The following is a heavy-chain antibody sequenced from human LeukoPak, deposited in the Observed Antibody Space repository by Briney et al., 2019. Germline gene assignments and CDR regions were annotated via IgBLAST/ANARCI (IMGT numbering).Heavy chain of an antibody. J-gene: IGHJ6*02. CDR2: ISSSSSYT. V-gene: IGHV3-11*06. Sequence: GGSLRLSCAASGFTFSDYYMSWIRQAPGKGLEWVSYISSSSSYTNYADSVKGRFTISRVNAKNSLYLQMNSLRAEDTAVYYCARDLLPGTAGYYGMDVWGQGTTVTVSS. CDR1: GFTFSDYY. CDR3: ARDLLPGTAGYYGMDV. D-gene: IGHD1-1*01.